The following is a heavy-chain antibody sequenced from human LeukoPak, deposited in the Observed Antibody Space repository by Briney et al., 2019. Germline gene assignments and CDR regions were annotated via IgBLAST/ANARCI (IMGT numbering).Heavy chain of an antibody. CDR3: AKAVPAIAARLCWFDP. CDR2: ISGSGGST. J-gene: IGHJ5*02. D-gene: IGHD6-6*01. CDR1: GFTFSSYA. Sequence: GGSLRLSCAASGFTFSSYAMSWVRQAPGKGLEWVSAISGSGGSTYYADSVKGRFTISRDNSKNTLYLQMNSLRAEDTAVYYCAKAVPAIAARLCWFDPWGQGTLVTVSS. V-gene: IGHV3-23*01.